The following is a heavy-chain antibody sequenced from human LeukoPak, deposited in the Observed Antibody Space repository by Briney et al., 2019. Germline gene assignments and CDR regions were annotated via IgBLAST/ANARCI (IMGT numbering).Heavy chain of an antibody. CDR3: ARDSIDSGSYSNWFDP. J-gene: IGHJ5*02. V-gene: IGHV7-4-1*02. CDR1: GYTFSSYT. D-gene: IGHD1-26*01. CDR2: INTNTGNP. Sequence: ASVKVSCKASGYTFSSYTMNWVRQAPGQGLEWMGWINTNTGNPTYAQDYTGRFVFSLDTSVSTAYLQISSLKAEDTAVYYCARDSIDSGSYSNWFDPWGQGTLVTVSS.